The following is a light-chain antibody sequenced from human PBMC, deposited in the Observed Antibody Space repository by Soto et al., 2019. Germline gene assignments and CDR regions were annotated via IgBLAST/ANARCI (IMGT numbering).Light chain of an antibody. J-gene: IGKJ3*01. V-gene: IGKV1-33*01. Sequence: DIQMTQSPSSLSASVGDRVTITCQASQDISNHLNWYQQKPGKAPKLLIYDASSLETGVPSSFSGSGSGTDFTFTITSLRPEDIATYYCQQYDNLPTFTFGPGTKVYIK. CDR1: QDISNH. CDR2: DAS. CDR3: QQYDNLPTFT.